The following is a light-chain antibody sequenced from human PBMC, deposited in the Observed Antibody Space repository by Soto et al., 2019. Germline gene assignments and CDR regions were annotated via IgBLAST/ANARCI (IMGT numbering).Light chain of an antibody. CDR2: DVS. CDR3: SSYTSSSTSLYV. V-gene: IGLV2-14*01. CDR1: SSDVGGYNY. J-gene: IGLJ1*01. Sequence: QSVLTQPASVSGSPGQSITISCTGTSSDVGGYNYVSWYQQHPGKAPKLMIYDVSNRPSGVSNRFSGSKSGNTASLTISGLQAEDVADYYCSSYTSSSTSLYVFGTGTKLTV.